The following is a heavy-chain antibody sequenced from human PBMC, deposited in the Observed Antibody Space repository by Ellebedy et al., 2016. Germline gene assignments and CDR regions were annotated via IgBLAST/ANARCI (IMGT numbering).Heavy chain of an antibody. D-gene: IGHD5-12*01. CDR1: GLTFRRAW. J-gene: IGHJ5*02. CDR2: IKSKTDGETI. V-gene: IGHV3-15*01. Sequence: GESLKISCAAPGLTFRRAWMNWVRQAPGKGLEGVGHIKSKTDGETIDYAAPVKGRFTISRDDSKSILYLQMNSLKTEDTAVYYCTTVREWQRLKSWGQGTLVTVSS. CDR3: TTVREWQRLKS.